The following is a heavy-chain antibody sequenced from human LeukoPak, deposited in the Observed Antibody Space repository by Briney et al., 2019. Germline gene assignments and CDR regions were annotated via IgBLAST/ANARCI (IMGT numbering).Heavy chain of an antibody. CDR2: IKTKIEGGTT. D-gene: IGHD6-13*01. V-gene: IGHV3-15*01. Sequence: GGSLKLSCIASGFTFSNAWMSWVRQAPGKGLEWVGRIKTKIEGGTTDFAAPVKGRFTISRDDSKNTLYLQMNSLKTEDTAVYYCNTRIAAAGTPDYWGQGTLVTVSS. CDR1: GFTFSNAW. CDR3: NTRIAAAGTPDY. J-gene: IGHJ4*02.